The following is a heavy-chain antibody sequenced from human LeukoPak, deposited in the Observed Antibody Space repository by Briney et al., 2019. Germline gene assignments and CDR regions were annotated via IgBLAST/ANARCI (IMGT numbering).Heavy chain of an antibody. Sequence: SETLSLTCTVSGGSISSSSYYWGWIRQPPGKGLEWIGYTYYSGSTNYNPSLKSRVTISVDTSKNQFSLKLSSVTAADTAVYYCARGVVIAPQTFDYWGQGTLVTVSS. V-gene: IGHV4-61*05. CDR2: TYYSGST. CDR3: ARGVVIAPQTFDY. D-gene: IGHD2-21*01. J-gene: IGHJ4*02. CDR1: GGSISSSSYY.